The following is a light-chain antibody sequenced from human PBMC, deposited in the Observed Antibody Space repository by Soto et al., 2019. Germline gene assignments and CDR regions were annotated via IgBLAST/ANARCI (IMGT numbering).Light chain of an antibody. CDR3: SSYTGSNTLSV. V-gene: IGLV2-14*01. J-gene: IGLJ2*01. Sequence: GVSIRFSGSKSGNTASLTIPGLQPEDEADYYCSSYTGSNTLSVFGGGTKVTVL.